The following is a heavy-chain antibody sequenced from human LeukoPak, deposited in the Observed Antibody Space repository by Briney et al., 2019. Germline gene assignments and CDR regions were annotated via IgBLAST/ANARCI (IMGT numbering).Heavy chain of an antibody. V-gene: IGHV1-2*02. CDR2: INPNSGGT. Sequence: ASVKVSCKASGYTFTGYCMHWVRQAPGQGLEWMGWINPNSGGTNYAQKFQGRVTMTRDTSISTAYMELSRLRSDDTAVYYCATCIVGATPELDYWGQGTLVTVSS. CDR3: ATCIVGATPELDY. CDR1: GYTFTGYC. D-gene: IGHD1-26*01. J-gene: IGHJ4*02.